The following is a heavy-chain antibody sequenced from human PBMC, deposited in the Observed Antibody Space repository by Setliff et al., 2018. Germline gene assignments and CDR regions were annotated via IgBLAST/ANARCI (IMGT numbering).Heavy chain of an antibody. CDR1: GFSFNRHW. J-gene: IGHJ4*02. CDR3: ARNTDLRNGFDY. CDR2: MKQDGSEI. D-gene: IGHD5-18*01. V-gene: IGHV3-7*01. Sequence: GGSLRLSCEASGFSFNRHWMTWVRQAPGKGLEWVANMKQDGSEIYYADSVKGRFTVSRDNAKNSLYLQMNSLRAEDTAVYYCARNTDLRNGFDYWGQGTLVTVSS.